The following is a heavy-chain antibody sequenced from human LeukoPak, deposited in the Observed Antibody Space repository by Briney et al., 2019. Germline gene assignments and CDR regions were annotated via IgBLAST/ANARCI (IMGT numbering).Heavy chain of an antibody. D-gene: IGHD3-3*01. V-gene: IGHV3-23*01. J-gene: IGHJ5*02. CDR3: AKDDTVWSGYENWFDP. CDR1: GFTFSSYA. CDR2: ISGSGGST. Sequence: GGSLRLSCAASGFTFSSYAMSWVRQAPGKGLEWVSAISGSGGSTYYADSVKGRFTISRDNSKNTLYPQMNSLRAEDTAVYYCAKDDTVWSGYENWFDPWGQGTLVTVSS.